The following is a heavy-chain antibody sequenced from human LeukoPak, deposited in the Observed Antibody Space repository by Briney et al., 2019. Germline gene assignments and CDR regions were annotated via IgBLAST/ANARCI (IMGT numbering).Heavy chain of an antibody. CDR3: ARDVPTYYYDSSGHDY. Sequence: GGSLRLSCAASGFTFSSYAMSWVRQAPGKGLEWVSAVSGSGGSTYYADSVKGRFTISRDNAKNSLYLQMNSLRAEDTAVYYCARDVPTYYYDSSGHDYWGQGTLVTVSS. CDR1: GFTFSSYA. V-gene: IGHV3-23*01. J-gene: IGHJ4*02. CDR2: VSGSGGST. D-gene: IGHD3-22*01.